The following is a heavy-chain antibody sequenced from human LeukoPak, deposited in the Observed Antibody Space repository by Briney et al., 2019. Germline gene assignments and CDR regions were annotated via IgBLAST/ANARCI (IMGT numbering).Heavy chain of an antibody. Sequence: SETLSLTCAVYGGSLSGYYWSWIRQPPGKGLEWIGEVNHSGSTNYNPSLKSRVTISVDTSKNQFSLKLSSVTAADTAVYYCARRPRRYSSGWYSPQNYFDYWGQGTLVTVSS. J-gene: IGHJ4*02. CDR1: GGSLSGYY. CDR3: ARRPRRYSSGWYSPQNYFDY. D-gene: IGHD6-19*01. CDR2: VNHSGST. V-gene: IGHV4-34*01.